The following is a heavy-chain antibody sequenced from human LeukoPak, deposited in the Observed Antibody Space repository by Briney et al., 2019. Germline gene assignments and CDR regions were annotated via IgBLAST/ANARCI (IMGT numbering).Heavy chain of an antibody. Sequence: KPSETLSLTCTVSGGSISSYYWSWIRQPAGKGLEWIGRIYTSGSTNYNPSLKSRVTMSVDTSKNQFSLKLSSVTAADTAVYYCASRITTVRGVTRLSDWYFDLWGRGTLVTVSS. V-gene: IGHV4-4*07. CDR3: ASRITTVRGVTRLSDWYFDL. CDR1: GGSISSYY. CDR2: IYTSGST. D-gene: IGHD3-10*01. J-gene: IGHJ2*01.